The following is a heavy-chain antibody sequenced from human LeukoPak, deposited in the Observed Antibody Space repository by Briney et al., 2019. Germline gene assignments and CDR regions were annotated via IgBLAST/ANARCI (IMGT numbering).Heavy chain of an antibody. D-gene: IGHD1-26*01. CDR2: IYYSGST. Sequence: SETLSLTCTVSGGSVCSGSYYWSWIRQPPGKGLEWIGYIYYSGSTNYNPSLKSRVTISVDTSKNQFSLKLSSVTAADTAVYYCAREVRSGSFTSDYWGQGTLVTVSS. CDR1: GGSVCSGSYY. CDR3: AREVRSGSFTSDY. V-gene: IGHV4-61*01. J-gene: IGHJ4*02.